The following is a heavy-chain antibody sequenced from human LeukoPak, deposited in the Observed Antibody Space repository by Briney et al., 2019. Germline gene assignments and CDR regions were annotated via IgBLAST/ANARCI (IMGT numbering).Heavy chain of an antibody. V-gene: IGHV3-9*03. Sequence: GGSLRLSCTSSGFTFGDYAMTWVRQAPGKGLEWVSGISWNSGSIGYADSVKGRFTISRDNAKNSLHLQMNSLRAEDMALYYCAKGAGGIAVAGTGGSYFDYWGQGTLVTVSS. J-gene: IGHJ4*02. CDR3: AKGAGGIAVAGTGGSYFDY. D-gene: IGHD6-19*01. CDR2: ISWNSGSI. CDR1: GFTFGDYA.